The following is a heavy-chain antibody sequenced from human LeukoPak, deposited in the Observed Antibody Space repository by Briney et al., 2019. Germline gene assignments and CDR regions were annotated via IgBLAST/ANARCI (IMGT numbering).Heavy chain of an antibody. CDR1: GFSFSSYW. CDR3: ARSIEGCHDH. V-gene: IGHV3-74*01. D-gene: IGHD2-2*01. CDR2: INNDGTAT. Sequence: PGGSLRLSCAASGFSFSSYWMHWVRQAPGKGLVWVSRINNDGTATVYADSAKGRFTISRDNAKNTLSLQMNSLSAEDTAVYYCARSIEGCHDHWGQGILVTVSS. J-gene: IGHJ4*02.